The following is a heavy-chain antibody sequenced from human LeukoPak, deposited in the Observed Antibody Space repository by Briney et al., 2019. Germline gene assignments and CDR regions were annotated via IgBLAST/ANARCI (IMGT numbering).Heavy chain of an antibody. Sequence: ASVKVSCKASGYTFTSYDINWVRQATGQGLEWMGWMNPNSGNTGYAQKFQGRVTMTRNTSISTAYMELSSRRSEDTAGYYCARDLGAYDSSGYQGYDDAFDIWGQGTMVTVSS. CDR1: GYTFTSYD. CDR2: MNPNSGNT. CDR3: ARDLGAYDSSGYQGYDDAFDI. V-gene: IGHV1-8*01. D-gene: IGHD3-22*01. J-gene: IGHJ3*02.